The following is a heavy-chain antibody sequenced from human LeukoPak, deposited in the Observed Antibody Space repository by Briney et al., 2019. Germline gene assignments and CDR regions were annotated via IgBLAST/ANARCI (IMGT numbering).Heavy chain of an antibody. CDR3: AKWGDFDVLTGYYVPDF. V-gene: IGHV3-23*01. D-gene: IGHD3-9*01. CDR1: GFTFSSYA. Sequence: GGSLRLSCAASGFTFSSYAMSWVRQAPGKGLEWVSAITGSGGNTYYADSVKGRFTISRDNSKNTLYLQMNSLRDEDTAVYYCAKWGDFDVLTGYYVPDFWGQGTLVTVSS. CDR2: ITGSGGNT. J-gene: IGHJ4*02.